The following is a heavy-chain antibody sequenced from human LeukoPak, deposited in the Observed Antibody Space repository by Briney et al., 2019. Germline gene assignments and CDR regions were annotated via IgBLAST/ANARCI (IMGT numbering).Heavy chain of an antibody. D-gene: IGHD3-10*01. CDR3: ARVGSWSGPFDY. J-gene: IGHJ4*02. Sequence: SETLSLTCTVSGGSISSSSYYWGWIRQPPGKGLEWIGSIYYSGSTYYNPSLKSRVTISVDTSKNQFTLKLSSVTAADTAVYYCARVGSWSGPFDYWGQGTLVTVSS. CDR2: IYYSGST. CDR1: GGSISSSSYY. V-gene: IGHV4-39*06.